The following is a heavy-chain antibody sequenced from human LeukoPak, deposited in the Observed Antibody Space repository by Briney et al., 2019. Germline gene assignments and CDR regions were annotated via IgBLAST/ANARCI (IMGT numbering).Heavy chain of an antibody. CDR3: ARDSHYYDSSGYYPGY. J-gene: IGHJ4*02. CDR2: ISAYNGNT. D-gene: IGHD3-22*01. Sequence: ASVKVSCKASGYTFTSYGISWVRQAPGQGLEWMGWISAYNGNTNYAQKLQGRVTMTTDTSTSTAYMELRSLRSDDTAVYYCARDSHYYDSSGYYPGYWGQGTLVTVSS. CDR1: GYTFTSYG. V-gene: IGHV1-18*01.